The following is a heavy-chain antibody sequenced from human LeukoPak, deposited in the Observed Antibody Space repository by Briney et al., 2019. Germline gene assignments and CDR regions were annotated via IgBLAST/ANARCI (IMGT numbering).Heavy chain of an antibody. CDR2: IYATGSA. V-gene: IGHV4-31*03. J-gene: IGHJ4*02. CDR3: ARYYYCETHIDS. D-gene: IGHD3-10*01. Sequence: PSQTLSLTCTVSGGSINNICYYWTWIRQHPGKGLEWVGYIYATGSANYSPSLKSRLTMSVDTSKNRFSLRLSSVTATDTAVYYCARYYYCETHIDSWGQGTRVTVSS. CDR1: GGSINNICYY.